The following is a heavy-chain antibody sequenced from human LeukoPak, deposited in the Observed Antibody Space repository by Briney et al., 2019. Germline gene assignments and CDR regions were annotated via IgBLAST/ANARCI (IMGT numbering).Heavy chain of an antibody. Sequence: PGWSLRLSCADSGFTFSSYWMHWVRQAPGKGLVWVSRINDDGSSTTYADSVKGRFTISRDNAKNTLYLQMNSLRAEDTAIYYCARSGNYVPSWGQGTLVTVSS. CDR1: GFTFSSYW. J-gene: IGHJ5*02. V-gene: IGHV3-74*01. CDR2: INDDGSST. CDR3: ARSGNYVPS. D-gene: IGHD4-11*01.